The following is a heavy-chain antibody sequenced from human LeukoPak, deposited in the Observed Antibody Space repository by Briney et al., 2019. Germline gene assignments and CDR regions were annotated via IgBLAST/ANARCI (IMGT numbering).Heavy chain of an antibody. CDR3: AKGQIVVVPAANDY. CDR1: GFTFDDYT. J-gene: IGHJ4*02. V-gene: IGHV3-43*01. Sequence: GGSLRLSCAASGFTFDDYTMHWVRQAPGKGLEWVSLISWDGGSTYYADSVKGRFTISRDNSKNTLYLQMNSLRAEDTAVYYCAKGQIVVVPAANDYWGQGTLVTVSS. D-gene: IGHD2-2*01. CDR2: ISWDGGST.